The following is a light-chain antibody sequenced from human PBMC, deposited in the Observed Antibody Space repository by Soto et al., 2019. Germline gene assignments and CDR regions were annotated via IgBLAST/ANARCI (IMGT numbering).Light chain of an antibody. Sequence: QSVLTQPPSVSGGPWQRITISCTGSSSNIGARYDVHWYRQLPGTAPKLLLYGDNNRPSGVPDRFSGSKSGASASLAITGLQADDEADYYCQSYDSSLNRVFGTGTKVTVL. CDR2: GDN. V-gene: IGLV1-40*01. CDR3: QSYDSSLNRV. J-gene: IGLJ1*01. CDR1: SSNIGARYD.